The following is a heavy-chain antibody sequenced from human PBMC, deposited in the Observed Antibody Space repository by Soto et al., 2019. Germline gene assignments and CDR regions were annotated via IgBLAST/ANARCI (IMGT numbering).Heavy chain of an antibody. CDR1: GFTFSSYS. Sequence: EVQLVESGGGLVQPGGSLRLSCAASGFTFSSYSMNWVRQAPGKGLEWVSYISSSSSTIYYADSVKGRFTISRDNAKNALCLQMNSLRAEDTAVYYCASDILTGYYRGSVLDYWGQGTLVTVSS. D-gene: IGHD3-9*01. V-gene: IGHV3-48*01. CDR3: ASDILTGYYRGSVLDY. J-gene: IGHJ4*02. CDR2: ISSSSSTI.